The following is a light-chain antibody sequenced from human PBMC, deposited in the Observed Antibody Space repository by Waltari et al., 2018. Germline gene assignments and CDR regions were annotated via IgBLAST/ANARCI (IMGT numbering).Light chain of an antibody. CDR1: QSVSNNY. CDR2: GAS. J-gene: IGKJ4*01. V-gene: IGKV3-20*01. Sequence: EIVLTQSPGILSLSPGDTATPSCRASQSVSNNYLAWYQQKPGQAPRLLNYGASSRATGIPDRFSGGGSGTDFTLTISRLEPEDFAVYFCQQYGNSPLTFGGGTEVEIE. CDR3: QQYGNSPLT.